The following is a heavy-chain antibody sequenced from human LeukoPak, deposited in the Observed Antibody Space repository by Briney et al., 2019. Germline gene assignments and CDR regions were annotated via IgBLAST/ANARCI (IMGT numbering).Heavy chain of an antibody. D-gene: IGHD2-2*01. Sequence: PSETLSLTCTVSGGSISSSSYYWGWIRQPPGKGLEWIGSISYSGSTYYNPSLKSRVTISVDTSKNQFSLKLSSVIAADTAVYYCASYCSTTSCLRRAFDIWGQGTMVTVSS. V-gene: IGHV4-39*01. J-gene: IGHJ3*02. CDR3: ASYCSTTSCLRRAFDI. CDR1: GGSISSSSYY. CDR2: ISYSGST.